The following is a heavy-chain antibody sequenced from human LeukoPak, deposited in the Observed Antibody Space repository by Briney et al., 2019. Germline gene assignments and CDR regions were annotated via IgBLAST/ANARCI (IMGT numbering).Heavy chain of an antibody. CDR3: ASGGVRATYDWDY. CDR2: ISGSGGST. V-gene: IGHV3-23*01. D-gene: IGHD5-12*01. J-gene: IGHJ4*02. CDR1: GFTFTTYG. Sequence: PGGSLRLSCGASGFTFTTYGMSWVRQAPGKGLERVSGISGSGGSTYYADSVKGRFTISRDNSKNTLYLQMNSLRVEDTAVYYCASGGVRATYDWDYWGQGTLVTVSS.